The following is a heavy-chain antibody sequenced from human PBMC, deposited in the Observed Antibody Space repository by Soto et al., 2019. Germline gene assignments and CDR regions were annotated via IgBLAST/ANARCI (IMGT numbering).Heavy chain of an antibody. Sequence: ASVKVSCKASGYTFTSYAMHWVRQAPGQRLEWMGWINAGNGNTKYSQKFQGRVTITRDTSASTAYMELSSLRSEDTAVYYCARRSDYYYYYGMDVWGQGTTVTVSS. J-gene: IGHJ6*02. CDR1: GYTFTSYA. V-gene: IGHV1-3*01. CDR3: ARRSDYYYYYGMDV. CDR2: INAGNGNT.